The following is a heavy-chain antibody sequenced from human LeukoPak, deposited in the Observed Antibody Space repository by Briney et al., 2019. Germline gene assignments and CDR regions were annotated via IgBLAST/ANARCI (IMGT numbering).Heavy chain of an antibody. CDR3: AKDGPLLWFGPTDA. J-gene: IGHJ5*02. V-gene: IGHV3-23*01. CDR2: VSSTGSGT. Sequence: PGGSLRLSCVASGFTFSTCGMSWVRQAPGKGLEWVAAVSSTGSGTYYPDSLKGRFIISRDNSQNTVFLQMNSLRPEDTAFYFCAKDGPLLWFGPTDAWGQGILVTVSS. CDR1: GFTFSTCG. D-gene: IGHD3-10*01.